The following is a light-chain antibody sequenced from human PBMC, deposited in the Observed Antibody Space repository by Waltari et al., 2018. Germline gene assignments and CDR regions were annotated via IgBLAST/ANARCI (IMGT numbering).Light chain of an antibody. CDR3: QQFHTFT. CDR2: AAS. Sequence: DIQLTQAPSLLSASLRDRVSIACRASQGITNYLAWYQQKPGKAPKLLIYAASTLQSGVPARFSASGSGTDFTLTIRSLQPEDFATYYCQQFHTFTFGPGTKVDIK. J-gene: IGKJ3*01. V-gene: IGKV1-9*01. CDR1: QGITNY.